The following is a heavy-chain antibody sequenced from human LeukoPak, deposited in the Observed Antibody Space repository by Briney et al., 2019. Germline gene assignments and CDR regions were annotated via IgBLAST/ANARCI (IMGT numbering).Heavy chain of an antibody. D-gene: IGHD3-22*01. CDR3: ARGGDSSGYYFYYFDY. V-gene: IGHV3-7*01. Sequence: GGSLRLSCAASGFTFSSYWMSWVRQAPGKGLEWVTNIKQDGSEKYYVDSVKGRLTISRDNAKNSLYLQMNSLRAEDTAVYYCARGGDSSGYYFYYFDYWGQGTLVTVSS. CDR2: IKQDGSEK. J-gene: IGHJ4*02. CDR1: GFTFSSYW.